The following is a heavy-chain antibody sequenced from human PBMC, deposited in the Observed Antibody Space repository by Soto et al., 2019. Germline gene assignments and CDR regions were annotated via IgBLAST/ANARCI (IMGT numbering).Heavy chain of an antibody. Sequence: GGSLRLSCAASGFTFSSYAMSWVRQAPGKGLEWVSAISGSGGSTYYADSVKGRFTISRDNSKNTLYLQMNSLRAEDTAVYYCAKDRYKAFITMVRGVTSYFDYWGQGTLVTVSS. CDR1: GFTFSSYA. D-gene: IGHD3-10*01. V-gene: IGHV3-23*01. CDR3: AKDRYKAFITMVRGVTSYFDY. CDR2: ISGSGGST. J-gene: IGHJ4*02.